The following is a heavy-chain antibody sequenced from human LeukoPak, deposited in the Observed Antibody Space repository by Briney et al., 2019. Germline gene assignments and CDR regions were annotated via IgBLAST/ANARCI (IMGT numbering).Heavy chain of an antibody. D-gene: IGHD2-21*01. CDR2: IQNDASTE. J-gene: IGHJ4*02. CDR3: ARELSQIVWGGLDY. CDR1: GFTVSSNY. Sequence: GGSLRLSCAASGFTVSSNYMSWVRQAPGKGLEWVAVIQNDASTENFADSVKGRFTISRDNSKNTVFLQMNSLRVEDTAVYYCARELSQIVWGGLDYGGQGTLVSVSS. V-gene: IGHV3-30*03.